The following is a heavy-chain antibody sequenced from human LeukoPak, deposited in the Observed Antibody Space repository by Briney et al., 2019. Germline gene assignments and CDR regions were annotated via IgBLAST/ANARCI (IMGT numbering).Heavy chain of an antibody. J-gene: IGHJ3*02. V-gene: IGHV3-21*01. CDR1: GFTFSSYS. CDR2: ISSSSYI. Sequence: GGSLRLSCAASGFTFSSYSMNWVRQAPGKGLEWVSSISSSSYIYYADSVKGRFTISRDNAKNSLYLQMNSLRAEDTAVYYCAAWRLRVDAFDIWGQGTMVTVSS. D-gene: IGHD4-17*01. CDR3: AAWRLRVDAFDI.